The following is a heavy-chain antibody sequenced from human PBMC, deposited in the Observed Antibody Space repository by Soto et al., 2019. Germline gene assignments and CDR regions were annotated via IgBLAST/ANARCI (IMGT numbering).Heavy chain of an antibody. CDR2: ISAYNGNT. CDR3: ARDDFWSGYYTENYGMDV. Sequence: QVQLVQSGAEVKKPGASVKVSCKASGYTFTSYGISWVRQAPGQGLEWMGWISAYNGNTNYAQKLQGRVTMTPDTSTSTAYMELRSLRSDDTAVYYCARDDFWSGYYTENYGMDVWGQGTTVTVSS. D-gene: IGHD3-3*01. V-gene: IGHV1-18*01. J-gene: IGHJ6*02. CDR1: GYTFTSYG.